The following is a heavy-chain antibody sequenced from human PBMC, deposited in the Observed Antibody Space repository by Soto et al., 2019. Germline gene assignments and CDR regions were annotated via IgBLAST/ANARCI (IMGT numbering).Heavy chain of an antibody. D-gene: IGHD3-22*01. V-gene: IGHV4-38-2*01. CDR2: IYHGGST. J-gene: IGHJ5*02. Sequence: PSEPLSLPSGVSGCSISSGGYLGWLRPHPGKGLEWIGSIYHGGSTYYNPSLNSRVTLSIDMTNNHVSLILNSVTAADTAVYYCARVGPWVPYYYDSSPYTFATWFDPWGQGTLVPVS. CDR1: GCSISSGGY. CDR3: ARVGPWVPYYYDSSPYTFATWFDP.